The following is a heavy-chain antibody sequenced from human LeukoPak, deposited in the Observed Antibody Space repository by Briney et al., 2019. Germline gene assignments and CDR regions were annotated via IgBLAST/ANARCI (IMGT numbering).Heavy chain of an antibody. V-gene: IGHV1-69*13. D-gene: IGHD3-22*01. J-gene: IGHJ4*02. CDR3: ARSLNYDSTFDY. CDR2: IIPIFGTA. Sequence: ASVKVSCKASGGTFSSYAISWVRQAPGQGLEWMGGIIPIFGTANYAQEFQGRVTITADESTSTAYMELSSLRSEDTAVYYCARSLNYDSTFDYWGQGTLVTVSS. CDR1: GGTFSSYA.